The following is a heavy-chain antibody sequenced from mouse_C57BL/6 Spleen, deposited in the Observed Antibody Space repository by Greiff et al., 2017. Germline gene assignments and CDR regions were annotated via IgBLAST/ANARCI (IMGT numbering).Heavy chain of an antibody. CDR1: GYTFTDYY. D-gene: IGHD2-4*01. Sequence: QVQLQQSGAELVRPGASVKLSCKASGYTFTDYYINWVKQRPGQGLEWIARIYPGSGNTYYNEKFKGKATLTAEKSSSTAYMQLSSLTSEDSAVYFCARSTMITNYCDYWGQGTTLTVSS. V-gene: IGHV1-76*01. CDR3: ARSTMITNYCDY. CDR2: IYPGSGNT. J-gene: IGHJ2*01.